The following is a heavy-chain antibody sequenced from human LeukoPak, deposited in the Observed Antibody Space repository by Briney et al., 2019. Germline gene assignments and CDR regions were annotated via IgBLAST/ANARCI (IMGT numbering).Heavy chain of an antibody. D-gene: IGHD3-10*01. CDR3: ARAYGSGSYFDY. CDR2: IYYSGST. V-gene: IGHV4-39*07. Sequence: SETLSLTCTVSGGSISSSSYYWGWIRQPPGKGLECIGSIYYSGSTYYNPSLKSRVTISVDTSKNQFSLKLSSVTAADTAVYYCARAYGSGSYFDYWGQGTLVTVSS. J-gene: IGHJ4*02. CDR1: GGSISSSSYY.